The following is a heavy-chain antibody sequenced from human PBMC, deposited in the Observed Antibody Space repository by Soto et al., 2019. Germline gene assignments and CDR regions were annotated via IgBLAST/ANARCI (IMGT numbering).Heavy chain of an antibody. CDR3: ARERPDGARLDP. J-gene: IGHJ5*02. CDR2: IYHSGST. CDR1: GGSISSGDYY. Sequence: QVQLQESGPGLVKPSQTLSLTCTVSGGSISSGDYYWSWIRQPPGKGLEWIGYIYHSGSTYYNPSLKSRVTISVNTSKNQFSLKLSSVTAADTAVYYCARERPDGARLDPWGKGTLVTVSS. V-gene: IGHV4-30-4*01. D-gene: IGHD6-6*01.